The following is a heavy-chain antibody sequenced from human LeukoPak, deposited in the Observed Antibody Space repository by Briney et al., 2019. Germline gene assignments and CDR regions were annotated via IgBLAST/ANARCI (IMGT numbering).Heavy chain of an antibody. Sequence: PGGSLRLSCAAAGFTFSNYGLHWVRQAPGKGLEWVAFIRYDGSNEYYADSVKSRFTISRDSSKNTLYLQMNSLRAEDTAVYYCAKLRNPLDFWSPVNYWGQGTLVTVSS. CDR1: GFTFSNYG. J-gene: IGHJ4*02. CDR2: IRYDGSNE. D-gene: IGHD3-3*01. CDR3: AKLRNPLDFWSPVNY. V-gene: IGHV3-30*02.